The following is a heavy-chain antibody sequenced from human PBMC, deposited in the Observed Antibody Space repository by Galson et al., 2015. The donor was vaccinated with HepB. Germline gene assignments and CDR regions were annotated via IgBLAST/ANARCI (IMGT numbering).Heavy chain of an antibody. D-gene: IGHD6-19*01. CDR1: GFTFSDYG. CDR2: LWYDGSND. Sequence: SLRLSCAASGFTFSDYGMYWVRQAPGKGLEWVAVLWYDGSNDYYADSVKGRFTVSRDNSKNTLYLQMNSLRGEDTAVYFCATDRIAVAGTRDFDYWGQGTLVTVSS. CDR3: ATDRIAVAGTRDFDY. J-gene: IGHJ4*02. V-gene: IGHV3-33*07.